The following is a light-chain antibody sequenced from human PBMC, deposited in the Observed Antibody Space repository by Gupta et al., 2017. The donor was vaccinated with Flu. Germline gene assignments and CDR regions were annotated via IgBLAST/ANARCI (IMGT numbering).Light chain of an antibody. Sequence: QPLLPQPPSSSASPGESARLTCPLTSDINVGSYNIYWYQQKPGSPPRDLLYYYSDSDKGQGSGVPSRFSGSKDASAKTGILLISGLQAEEEADYYCMRGPSNASGVFGGGTKLTVL. CDR2: YYSDSDK. CDR1: SDINVGSYN. CDR3: MRGPSNASGV. J-gene: IGLJ3*02. V-gene: IGLV5-37*01.